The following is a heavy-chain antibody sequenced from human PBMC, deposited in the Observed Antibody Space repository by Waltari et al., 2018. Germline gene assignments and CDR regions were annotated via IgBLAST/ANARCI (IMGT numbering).Heavy chain of an antibody. J-gene: IGHJ6*03. CDR1: GGSISSSSYY. Sequence: QLQLQESGPGLVKPSETLSLTCTVSGGSISSSSYYWGWIRQPPGKGLEWIGSIYYSGSTYYNPSLKSRVTISVDTSKNQFSLKLSSVTAADTAVYYCARHYCGGDCFLYYYYYYYMDVWGKGTTVTVSS. V-gene: IGHV4-39*01. CDR3: ARHYCGGDCFLYYYYYYYMDV. CDR2: IYYSGST. D-gene: IGHD2-21*01.